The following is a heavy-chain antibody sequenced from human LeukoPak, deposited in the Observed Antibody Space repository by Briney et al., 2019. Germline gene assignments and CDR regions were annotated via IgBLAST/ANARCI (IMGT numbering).Heavy chain of an antibody. Sequence: SETLSLTCTVSGGSISSYYWSWIRQPPGKGLEWIGYIYYSGSTNYNPSLKSRVTISLDTSGNLFSLKLSSVTAADTAVYYCASGYCGGACQLGGVDMWGQGTMVTVSS. D-gene: IGHD2-21*02. V-gene: IGHV4-59*01. CDR3: ASGYCGGACQLGGVDM. CDR2: IYYSGST. J-gene: IGHJ3*02. CDR1: GGSISSYY.